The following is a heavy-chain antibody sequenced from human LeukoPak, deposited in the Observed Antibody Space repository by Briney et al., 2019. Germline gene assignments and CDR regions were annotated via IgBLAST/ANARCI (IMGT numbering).Heavy chain of an antibody. CDR2: ITSSGNTT. Sequence: GGSLRLSCAASGFTFSFYAMSWVRQAPGKGLEWVAGITSSGNTTYYADPVKGRFTISRDNSRNILYLQMNSLRDEDTAVYYCARDEGGSGSYYFYWGQGTLVTVSS. CDR3: ARDEGGSGSYYFY. D-gene: IGHD1-26*01. V-gene: IGHV3-23*01. J-gene: IGHJ4*02. CDR1: GFTFSFYA.